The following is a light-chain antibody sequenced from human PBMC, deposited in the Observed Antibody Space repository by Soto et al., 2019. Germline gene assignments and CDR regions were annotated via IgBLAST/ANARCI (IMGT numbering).Light chain of an antibody. CDR1: SSDVGGHNH. CDR3: SSYAGNMNLI. Sequence: QSVLTQPPSASGSPGQSVTISCTGSSSDVGGHNHVSWYQQHPGKAPKLMIYEVSKRPSGVPGRFYGSKSVNTASLTVTGLKAEDEADYYCSSYAGNMNLIFGGGTKLTVL. V-gene: IGLV2-8*01. J-gene: IGLJ2*01. CDR2: EVS.